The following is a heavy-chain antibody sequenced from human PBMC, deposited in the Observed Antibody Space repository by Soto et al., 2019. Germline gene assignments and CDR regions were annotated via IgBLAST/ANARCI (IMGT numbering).Heavy chain of an antibody. CDR1: GFTFSNAW. CDR3: TTYYDFWSGYYKSYVYYGMDV. J-gene: IGHJ6*02. D-gene: IGHD3-3*01. Sequence: GSLRLSCAASGFTFSNAWMSWVRQAPGKGLEWVGRIKSKTDGGTTDYAAPVKGRFTISRDDSKNTLYLQMNSLKTEDTAVYYCTTYYDFWSGYYKSYVYYGMDVWGQGTTVTVSS. V-gene: IGHV3-15*01. CDR2: IKSKTDGGTT.